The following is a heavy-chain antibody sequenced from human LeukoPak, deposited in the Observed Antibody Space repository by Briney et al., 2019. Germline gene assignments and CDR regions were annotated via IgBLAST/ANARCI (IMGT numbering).Heavy chain of an antibody. V-gene: IGHV3-11*04. J-gene: IGHJ4*02. CDR1: GSTFSDYY. Sequence: PGGSLRLSCAASGSTFSDYYMSWIRQAPGKGLEWVSYISSSGSTIYYADSVKGRFTISRDNAKNSLYLQMNSLRAEDTAVYYRARDPGILTGYYDYWGQGTLVTVSS. CDR3: ARDPGILTGYYDY. D-gene: IGHD3-9*01. CDR2: ISSSGSTI.